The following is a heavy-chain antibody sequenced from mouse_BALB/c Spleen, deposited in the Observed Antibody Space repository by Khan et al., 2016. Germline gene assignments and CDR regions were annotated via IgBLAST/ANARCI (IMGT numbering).Heavy chain of an antibody. Sequence: QVQLQQSGAELVRPGSSVKISCKASGYAFSSYWMNWVKQRPGQGLEWIGQIYPGDGDIYYNGKFKGKVTLTADKSSSTAYMQLSSLTSDDSAVYFCARGTPLVNWGQGTLVTVSA. J-gene: IGHJ3*01. CDR1: GYAFSSYW. V-gene: IGHV1-80*01. D-gene: IGHD2-14*01. CDR2: IYPGDGDI. CDR3: ARGTPLVN.